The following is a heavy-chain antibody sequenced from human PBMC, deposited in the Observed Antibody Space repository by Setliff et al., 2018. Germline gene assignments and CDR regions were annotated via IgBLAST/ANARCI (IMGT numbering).Heavy chain of an antibody. V-gene: IGHV3-74*01. J-gene: IGHJ5*02. CDR2: MNSDGNSI. CDR1: GFTFSNSW. CDR3: ARDFSTGSSS. D-gene: IGHD2-8*02. Sequence: GGSLRLSCAASGFTFSNSWMHWVRQAPGEGLVCVSRMNSDGNSIFYADSVKGRFTISRDNAKNTLYLQMNSLRDEDTAVYYCARDFSTGSSSWGQGTLVTVSS.